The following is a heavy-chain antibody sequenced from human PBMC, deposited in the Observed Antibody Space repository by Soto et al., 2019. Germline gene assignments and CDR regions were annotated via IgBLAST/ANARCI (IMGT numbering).Heavy chain of an antibody. CDR1: GFTFDDYA. CDR2: ISWNSDSI. D-gene: IGHD3-10*01. J-gene: IGHJ3*01. V-gene: IGHV3-9*01. Sequence: EVQLVESGGGLVQPGRSLRLSCAASGFTFDDYAMHWFRQAPGKGLEWVSGISWNSDSIGYGDSVKGRFTISRDNAKNSLYLQMNSLRPEDTALYYCAKDMSDYYGSGTYQDGLDVWGQGTRVTVSS. CDR3: AKDMSDYYGSGTYQDGLDV.